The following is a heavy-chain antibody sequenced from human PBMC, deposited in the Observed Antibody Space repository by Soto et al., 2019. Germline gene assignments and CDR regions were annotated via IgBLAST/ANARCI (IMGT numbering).Heavy chain of an antibody. V-gene: IGHV4-38-2*01. D-gene: IGHD3-10*01. Sequence: SETLSLTYAVSGYSSSSGYYWGWIRQPPGKGLEWIGSIYQSGSTYYNPSLKSRVTISVDTSKNQFSLKLSSVTAADPAVYYCARALITPYYFDYWRQGTLVTVSS. J-gene: IGHJ4*02. CDR1: GYSSSSGYY. CDR3: ARALITPYYFDY. CDR2: IYQSGST.